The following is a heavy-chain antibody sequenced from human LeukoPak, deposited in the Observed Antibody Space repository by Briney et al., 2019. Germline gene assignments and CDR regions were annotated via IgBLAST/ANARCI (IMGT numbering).Heavy chain of an antibody. CDR1: GDSISNPDSY. CDR3: ARVTADWRIV. D-gene: IGHD3-9*01. CDR2: IYYTGST. J-gene: IGHJ4*02. V-gene: IGHV4-39*07. Sequence: SETLSLTCTVSGDSISNPDSYWGWSRQSPGTGLEWIGNIYYTGSTYHHPSLNGRVTISIDTSRNQFSLKMTSVTAADTAVYYGARVTADWRIVWGQGTLVTVSS.